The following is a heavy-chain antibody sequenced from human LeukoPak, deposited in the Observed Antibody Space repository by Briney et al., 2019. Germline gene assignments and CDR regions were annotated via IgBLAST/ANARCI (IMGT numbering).Heavy chain of an antibody. CDR3: ARDIAHCSGGICYNIRFDF. CDR2: IGVGSSTK. J-gene: IGHJ4*02. CDR1: GFTFSDYA. Sequence: GGSLRLSCAASGFTFSDYAMNWVRQAPGKGLEWVSYIGVGSSTKYYGDSVQGRFSISRDDSKNSVYLEMNSLRTEDTAVYFCARDIAHCSGGICYNIRFDFWGPGTLVTVSS. V-gene: IGHV3-48*01. D-gene: IGHD2-15*01.